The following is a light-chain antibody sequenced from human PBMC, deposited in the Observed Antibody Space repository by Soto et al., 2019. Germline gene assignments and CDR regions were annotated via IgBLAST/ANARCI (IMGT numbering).Light chain of an antibody. CDR1: QSVSSSY. V-gene: IGKV3-20*01. J-gene: IGKJ5*01. Sequence: EIVLTQSPGTRSLSPGERATLSCRASQSVSSSYLAWYQQKPGQAPRLLIYGASSRATGIPDRFSGSGSGTDFTLTISRLEPEDFAVYYCQQYGSSPLWTFGQGTRLEI. CDR3: QQYGSSPLWT. CDR2: GAS.